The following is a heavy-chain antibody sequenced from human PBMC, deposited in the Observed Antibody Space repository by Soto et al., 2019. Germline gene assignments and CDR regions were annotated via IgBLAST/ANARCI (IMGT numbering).Heavy chain of an antibody. CDR2: IKTTSDGGTI. D-gene: IGHD3-10*01. V-gene: IGHV3-15*01. CDR3: IRDPYGST. Sequence: EVQLVESGGGLVKPGESLRLSCAASGFTFSTAWMTWVRQAPGRGLEWVARIKTTSDGGTIHYAAPVKGRFTISRDDSKDTLFLQMISLKIEDTALYYCIRDPYGSTWGQGTLVTVSS. J-gene: IGHJ5*02. CDR1: GFTFSTAW.